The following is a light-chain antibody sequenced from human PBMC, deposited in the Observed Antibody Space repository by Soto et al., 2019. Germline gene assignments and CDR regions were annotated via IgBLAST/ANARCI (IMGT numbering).Light chain of an antibody. J-gene: IGKJ1*01. V-gene: IGKV1-5*01. CDR2: AAS. Sequence: IHITQSTSTVSASVGDGVNITCRASQSISRWLGWYQQKPGRAPKLLIYAASTLQSGVPSRFSGSGFGTEFTLTINSLQAEDFATLYCHRYDAPLWRFGHGTKVDIK. CDR3: HRYDAPLWR. CDR1: QSISRW.